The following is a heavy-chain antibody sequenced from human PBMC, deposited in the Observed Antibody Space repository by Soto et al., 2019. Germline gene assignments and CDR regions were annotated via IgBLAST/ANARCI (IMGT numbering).Heavy chain of an antibody. V-gene: IGHV6-1*01. CDR2: TNYSAKLHN. D-gene: IGHD6-13*01. Sequence: SQGMSRTGASSSGSVATGTAAWNWIRQSQSRGLSWLGRTNYSAKLHNDYAVSVKSRIIINPNTSKNHVSLQLNSVTPEDTGIYYCAKQTSDSTWYGGIDYWGQGTMVTVSS. CDR3: AKQTSDSTWYGGIDY. J-gene: IGHJ4*02. CDR1: SGSVATGTAA.